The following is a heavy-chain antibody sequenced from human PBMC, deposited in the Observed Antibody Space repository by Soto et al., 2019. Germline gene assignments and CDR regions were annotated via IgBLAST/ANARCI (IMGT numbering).Heavy chain of an antibody. Sequence: EVQLLESGGGLVQPGGSLRLSCAASGITSTSHAMNWVRQAPGKGLEWVSGISGSGGSTYYADSVKGRFTVSRDNSKNTLFLQVNSLRVDDTAVYFCVVSSAEAAGIFDYWGQGTLVTVSS. CDR2: ISGSGGST. CDR1: GITSTSHA. CDR3: VVSSAEAAGIFDY. D-gene: IGHD6-13*01. V-gene: IGHV3-23*01. J-gene: IGHJ4*02.